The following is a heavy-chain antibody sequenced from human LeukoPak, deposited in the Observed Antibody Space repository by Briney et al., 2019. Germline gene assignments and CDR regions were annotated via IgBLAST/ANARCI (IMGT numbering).Heavy chain of an antibody. Sequence: SVKVSCKASGGTFSSYAIAWVRQAPGQGLEWMGGIIPIFGTADYALKFQGRVTISADESTSTASMELRSLRSEDTAVYYCARRILVVEDYYDSSGPRDHFDYWGQGTLVTVSS. CDR2: IIPIFGTA. J-gene: IGHJ4*02. D-gene: IGHD3-22*01. CDR1: GGTFSSYA. V-gene: IGHV1-69*13. CDR3: ARRILVVEDYYDSSGPRDHFDY.